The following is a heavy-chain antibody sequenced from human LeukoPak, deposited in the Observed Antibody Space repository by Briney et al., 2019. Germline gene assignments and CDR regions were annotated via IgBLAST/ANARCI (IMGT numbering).Heavy chain of an antibody. CDR3: ARLSMQKDYYYYMDV. V-gene: IGHV3-21*01. Sequence: GGSLRLSCAASGFTFSSYSMNWVRQAPGKGLEWVSSISSSSSYIYYADSVKGRFTISRDKAKNSLYLQMNSLRAEDTAVYYCARLSMQKDYYYYMDVWGKGTTVTVSS. CDR1: GFTFSSYS. D-gene: IGHD2/OR15-2a*01. J-gene: IGHJ6*03. CDR2: ISSSSSYI.